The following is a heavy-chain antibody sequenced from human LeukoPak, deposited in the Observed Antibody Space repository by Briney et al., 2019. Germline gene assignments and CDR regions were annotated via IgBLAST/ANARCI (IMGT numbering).Heavy chain of an antibody. V-gene: IGHV3-30-3*01. D-gene: IGHD1-26*01. CDR3: ARDLTSGTALDY. CDR1: GFTFSSYA. CDR2: ISYDGSNK. J-gene: IGHJ4*02. Sequence: HPGGSLRLSCAASGFTFSSYAMHWVRQAPGKGLEWVAVISYDGSNKYYADSVKGRFTISRDNSKNTLYLQMNSLRAEDTAVHYCARDLTSGTALDYWGQGTLVTVSS.